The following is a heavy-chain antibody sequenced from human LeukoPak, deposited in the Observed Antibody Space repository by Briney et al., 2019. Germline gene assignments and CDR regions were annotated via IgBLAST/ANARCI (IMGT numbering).Heavy chain of an antibody. Sequence: GGSLRLSCAAFGFTFTNYPMTWVRQAPGKGLEWVSAISHDGSDTKYADSVKGRSTISRDNSKNTLFLQMNSLRVEDTAVYYCTKDWSAAYWGQGTLVTVSS. CDR3: TKDWSAAY. J-gene: IGHJ4*02. CDR2: ISHDGSDT. CDR1: GFTFTNYP. V-gene: IGHV3-23*01. D-gene: IGHD2-15*01.